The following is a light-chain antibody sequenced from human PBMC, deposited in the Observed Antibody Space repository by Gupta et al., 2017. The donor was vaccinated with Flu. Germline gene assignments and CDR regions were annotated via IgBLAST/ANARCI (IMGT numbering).Light chain of an antibody. V-gene: IGKV3-20*01. CDR2: GAA. J-gene: IGKJ1*01. Sequence: IVLTQSPGTVSLSPGERATLPCSASQGIASTYLTWYQQKVGRAPRLLIYGAASRATSVPDRFSGSGSGTDFNFTISRMEHEDFAVYYCQQYGGSPPTWTFGQGTKLEIK. CDR3: QQYGGSPPTWT. CDR1: QGIASTY.